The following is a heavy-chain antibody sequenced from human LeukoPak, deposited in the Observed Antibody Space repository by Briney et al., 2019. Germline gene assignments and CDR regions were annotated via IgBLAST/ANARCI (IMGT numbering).Heavy chain of an antibody. CDR1: GYTFTSDY. CDR2: VHSSGGVI. J-gene: IGHJ5*02. D-gene: IGHD1-26*01. CDR3: AGSSHQRNWFDP. Sequence: ASVKVSCKASGYTFTSDYMNWVRQAPGQGLEWMGIVHSSGGVIKYAQEFQDRLTVTRDTSTSTIYMELSSLRSEDTAVYYCAGSSHQRNWFDPWSQGTLVIVSS. V-gene: IGHV1-46*01.